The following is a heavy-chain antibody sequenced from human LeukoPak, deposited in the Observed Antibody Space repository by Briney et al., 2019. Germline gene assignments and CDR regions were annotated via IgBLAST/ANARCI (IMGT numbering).Heavy chain of an antibody. J-gene: IGHJ1*01. Sequence: QPGGSLRLSCAASGFTFSSYGMSWVRQAPGKGLEWVSAISGSGGSTYYADSVKGRFTISRDNSKNTLYLQMNSLRAEDTAVYYCAKLIVGATFHWFGLPGYEYFQHWGQGTLVTVSS. D-gene: IGHD1-26*01. CDR1: GFTFSSYG. CDR3: AKLIVGATFHWFGLPGYEYFQH. CDR2: ISGSGGST. V-gene: IGHV3-23*01.